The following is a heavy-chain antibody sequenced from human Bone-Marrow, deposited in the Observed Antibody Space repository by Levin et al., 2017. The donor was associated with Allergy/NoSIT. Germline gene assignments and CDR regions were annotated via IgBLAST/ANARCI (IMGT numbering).Heavy chain of an antibody. CDR2: INHSGDT. CDR3: ARADRTYTRCSFDV. V-gene: IGHV4-34*01. CDR1: GGSFSGYY. D-gene: IGHD2-2*02. Sequence: PSETLSLTCAVYGGSFSGYYWSWIRQPPGKGLEWIGEINHSGDTNYNASLKGRVAISVDTSKNQFSLKLSSVTAADTSVYFCARADRTYTRCSFDVWGRGSPVTVSS. J-gene: IGHJ2*01.